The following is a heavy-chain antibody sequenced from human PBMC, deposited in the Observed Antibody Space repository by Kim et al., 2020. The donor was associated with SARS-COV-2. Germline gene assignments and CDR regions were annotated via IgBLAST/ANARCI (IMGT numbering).Heavy chain of an antibody. V-gene: IGHV1-8*01. CDR1: GYTFTSYD. J-gene: IGHJ3*02. D-gene: IGHD3-3*01. Sequence: ASVKVSCKASGYTFTSYDINWVRQATGQGLEWMGWMNPNSGNTGYAQKFQGRVTMTRNTSISTAYMELSSLRSEDTAVYYCARTVLRFLKWAYPPDGVAFETWGQGAMCSLSS. CDR2: MNPNSGNT. CDR3: ARTVLRFLKWAYPPDGVAFET.